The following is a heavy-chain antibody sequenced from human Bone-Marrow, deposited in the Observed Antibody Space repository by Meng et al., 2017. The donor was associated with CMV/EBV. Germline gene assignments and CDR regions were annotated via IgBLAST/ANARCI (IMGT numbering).Heavy chain of an antibody. CDR2: IYYTGIT. D-gene: IGHD3-22*01. J-gene: IGHJ4*02. CDR3: ARANPSNYYDNNLDFDY. V-gene: IGHV4-59*08. CDR1: GGSISSYY. Sequence: ETLSLTCTVSGGSISSYYWSWIRQPPGKRLEWIGYIYYTGITNYNSSLKGRVTISVDTSKNQFSLKLSSVTAADTAVYYCARANPSNYYDNNLDFDYWGQGTLVTVSS.